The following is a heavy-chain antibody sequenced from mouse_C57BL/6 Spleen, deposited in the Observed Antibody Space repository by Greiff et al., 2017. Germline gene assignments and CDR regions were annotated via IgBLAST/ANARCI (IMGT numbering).Heavy chain of an antibody. D-gene: IGHD2-3*01. J-gene: IGHJ4*01. CDR1: GYSFTGYY. Sequence: EVQLQQSGPELVKPGASVKISCKASGYSFTGYYMNWVKQSPEKSLEWIGEINPSTGGTTYNQKFKAKATLTVDKSSSTAYMQLKSLTSEDSAVYYCASYDGYYVAMDYWGQGTSVTVSS. CDR3: ASYDGYYVAMDY. V-gene: IGHV1-42*01. CDR2: INPSTGGT.